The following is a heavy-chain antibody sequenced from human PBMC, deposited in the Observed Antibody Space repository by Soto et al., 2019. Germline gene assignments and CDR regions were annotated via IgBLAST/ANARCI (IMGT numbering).Heavy chain of an antibody. J-gene: IGHJ4*02. CDR2: INHSGST. Sequence: SETLSLTCAVYGGSFSGYYWSWIRQPPGKGLVLIGEINHSGSTNYNPSLKSRVTISVDTSKNHFSLKLSSVTAADTALYYCARQPYDILTGYYMYYFDYWGQGTLVTVSS. D-gene: IGHD3-9*01. CDR1: GGSFSGYY. V-gene: IGHV4-34*01. CDR3: ARQPYDILTGYYMYYFDY.